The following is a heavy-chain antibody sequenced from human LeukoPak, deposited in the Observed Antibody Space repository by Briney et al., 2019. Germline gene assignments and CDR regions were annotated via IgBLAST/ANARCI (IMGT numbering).Heavy chain of an antibody. CDR2: VNHGGST. CDR1: GRSFSGYY. Sequence: SETLSLTCAVYGRSFSGYYSSWIRHPPGKGLEWLGEVNHGGSTNYHPSLKSRVTISVDTSKNQFSLTRRSGTAADTAVFYWGRAPPPSLWGQGTLVTVSS. V-gene: IGHV4-34*01. J-gene: IGHJ4*02. CDR3: GRAPPPSL.